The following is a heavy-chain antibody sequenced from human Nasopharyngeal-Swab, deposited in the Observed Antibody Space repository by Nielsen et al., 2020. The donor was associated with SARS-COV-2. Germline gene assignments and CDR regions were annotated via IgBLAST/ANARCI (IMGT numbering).Heavy chain of an antibody. J-gene: IGHJ4*02. CDR3: ARDLGHSGYDLYDY. V-gene: IGHV4-59*01. CDR1: GGSISSYY. Sequence: SETLSLTCTVSGGSISSYYWSWIRQPPGKGLEWIGYIYYSGSTNYNPSLKSRVTISVDTSKNQFSLKLSSVTAADTAVYYCARDLGHSGYDLYDYWGQGTLVTVSS. CDR2: IYYSGST. D-gene: IGHD5-12*01.